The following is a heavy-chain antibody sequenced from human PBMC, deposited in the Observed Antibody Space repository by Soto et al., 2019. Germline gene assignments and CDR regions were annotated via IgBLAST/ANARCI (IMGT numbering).Heavy chain of an antibody. CDR2: ISGNGANT. D-gene: IGHD3-10*01. CDR1: GLTFSTYA. Sequence: EVQLLGSGGGLVQPGGSLRLSCAASGLTFSTYAMSWVRQAPGKGLEWVSSISGNGANTYYTDSVKGRFIISRDNSKNPRLMQMNSLIAEDTALYYCARSRPNDYGSGGGYYKAGADYWGQGTLVTVSS. CDR3: ARSRPNDYGSGGGYYKAGADY. V-gene: IGHV3-23*01. J-gene: IGHJ4*02.